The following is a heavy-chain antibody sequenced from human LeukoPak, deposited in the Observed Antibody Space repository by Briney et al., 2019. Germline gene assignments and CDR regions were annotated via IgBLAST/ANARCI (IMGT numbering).Heavy chain of an antibody. CDR3: ARWKSLKGSLHY. D-gene: IGHD1-1*01. J-gene: IGHJ4*02. Sequence: GGSLRLSCAASGFTFSNYAMNWVRQAPGKGLEWVAVISYDGNKKYYADYVKGRFTISRANSNNTLYLQMNSLTAEHTVVYYCARWKSLKGSLHYWGRGTLVSVPS. CDR1: GFTFSNYA. CDR2: ISYDGNKK. V-gene: IGHV3-30*04.